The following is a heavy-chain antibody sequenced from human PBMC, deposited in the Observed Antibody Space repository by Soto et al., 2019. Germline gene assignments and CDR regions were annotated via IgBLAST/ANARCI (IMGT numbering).Heavy chain of an antibody. V-gene: IGHV3-48*03. Sequence: HPGGSLRLSCAASEFTLRNYEMNWVGQAPGKGLEWISKISGSNNNIYYADSVRGRFTISIDNAKNSLYLQMNTLRAEDTAIYYCASDRLSRADCEFFEFWCQAIQVAVST. J-gene: IGHJ4*02. D-gene: IGHD2-21*02. CDR2: ISGSNNNI. CDR3: ASDRLSRADCEFFEF. CDR1: EFTLRNYE.